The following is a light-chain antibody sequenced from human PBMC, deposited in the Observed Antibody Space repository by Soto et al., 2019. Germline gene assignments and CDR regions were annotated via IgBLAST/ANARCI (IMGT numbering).Light chain of an antibody. J-gene: IGKJ1*01. CDR3: QKYNNWPPDRT. CDR1: QSVSSN. Sequence: EIVMTQSPATLSVSPGDRATLSCRASQSVSSNLAWYQQKPGQAPRLLIDGASTRATGIPARFSASGSGTEFTPTFSSLQSEDFAIYFCQKYNNWPPDRTFGQGTKVEIK. V-gene: IGKV3-15*01. CDR2: GAS.